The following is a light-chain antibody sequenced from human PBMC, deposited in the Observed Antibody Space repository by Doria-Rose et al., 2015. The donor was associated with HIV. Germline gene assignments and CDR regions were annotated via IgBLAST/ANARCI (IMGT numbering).Light chain of an antibody. Sequence: TQSPGTLSLSPGERATLSCRASQRVKSSYLAWYQQKPGQAPRLLIYDASTRATGIPDRFSGSGSVTDVTLTISRLEPEDVAVCYRQQYGTSRGTFGQGTRLEIK. J-gene: IGKJ5*01. CDR1: QRVKSSY. CDR2: DAS. CDR3: QQYGTSRGT. V-gene: IGKV3-20*01.